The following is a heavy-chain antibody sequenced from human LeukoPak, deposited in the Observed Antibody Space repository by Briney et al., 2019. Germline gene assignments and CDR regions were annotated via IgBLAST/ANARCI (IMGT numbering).Heavy chain of an antibody. CDR2: IGGSNGIT. CDR1: RFTFNSYA. CDR3: ARARRRVGYCSSTSCLGLYYFDY. Sequence: GGSLRLSCAASRFTFNSYAMSWVRQAPGKGLEWVSVIGGSNGITFYVGSVKGRFTISRDNSKNTLYLQMNSLRAEDTAVYYCARARRRVGYCSSTSCLGLYYFDYWGQGTLVTVSS. D-gene: IGHD2-2*01. V-gene: IGHV3-23*01. J-gene: IGHJ4*02.